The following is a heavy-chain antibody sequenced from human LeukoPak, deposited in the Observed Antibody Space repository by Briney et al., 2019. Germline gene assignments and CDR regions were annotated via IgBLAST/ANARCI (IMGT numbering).Heavy chain of an antibody. CDR1: GXXFTSYY. CDR2: INPSGGST. Sequence: XGXXFTSYYMHWVRQAPGQGLEWMGIINPSGGSTSYAQKFQGRVTMTRDRSTSTVYMELSSLRSEDTAVYYCAREGVAAAGQAVGDYWGQGTLVTVSS. J-gene: IGHJ4*02. CDR3: AREGVAAAGQAVGDY. V-gene: IGHV1-46*01. D-gene: IGHD6-13*01.